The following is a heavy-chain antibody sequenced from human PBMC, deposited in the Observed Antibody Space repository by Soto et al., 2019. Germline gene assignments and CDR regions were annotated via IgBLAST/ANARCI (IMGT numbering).Heavy chain of an antibody. CDR2: ISYDGSNK. Sequence: PGGSLRLSCAASGFTFSSYAMHWVRQAPGKGLEWVAVISYDGSNKYYADSVKGRFTISRDNSKNTLYLQMNSLRAEDTAVYYCAIAILEWLIQRSYSDYWGQGPLVTVSS. J-gene: IGHJ4*02. CDR1: GFTFSSYA. CDR3: AIAILEWLIQRSYSDY. V-gene: IGHV3-30-3*01. D-gene: IGHD3-3*01.